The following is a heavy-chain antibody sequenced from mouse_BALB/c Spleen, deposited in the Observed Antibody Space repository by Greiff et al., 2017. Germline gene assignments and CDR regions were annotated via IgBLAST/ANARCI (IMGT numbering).Heavy chain of an antibody. CDR1: GYNFTSYW. J-gene: IGHJ4*01. CDR2: IYPGSGST. V-gene: IGHV1-55*01. Sequence: QVQLKQPGAELVKPGTSVKLSCKASGYNFTSYWINWVKLRPGQGLEWIGDIYPGSGSTNYNEKFKSKATLTVDTSSSTAYMQLSSLASEDSALYYCARREGAMDYWGQGTSVTVSS. CDR3: ARREGAMDY.